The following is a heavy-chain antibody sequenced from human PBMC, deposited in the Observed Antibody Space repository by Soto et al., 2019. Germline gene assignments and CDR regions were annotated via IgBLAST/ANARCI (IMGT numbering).Heavy chain of an antibody. D-gene: IGHD2-15*01. CDR2: MNPNSGNT. V-gene: IGHV1-8*01. Sequence: ALVKVSCKASGYTFTSYGINLVRQATGQGLEWMGWMNPNSGNTGYAQKFQGRVTMTRNTSISTAYMELSSLRSEDTAVYYCARGVHGVVVVAAYYYYGMDVWGQGTTVTVSS. J-gene: IGHJ6*02. CDR3: ARGVHGVVVVAAYYYYGMDV. CDR1: GYTFTSYG.